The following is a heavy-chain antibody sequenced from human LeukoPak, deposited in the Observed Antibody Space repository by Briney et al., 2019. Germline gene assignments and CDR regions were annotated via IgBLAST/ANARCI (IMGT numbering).Heavy chain of an antibody. CDR3: ARGYSSSWTRAFDI. Sequence: PSETLSLTFTVSGGSISSYYWSWIRQPPGKGLEWIGYIYYSGSTNYNPSLKSRVTISVDTSKNQFSLKLSSVTAADTAVYYCARGYSSSWTRAFDIWGQGTMVTVSS. D-gene: IGHD6-13*01. CDR1: GGSISSYY. V-gene: IGHV4-59*01. CDR2: IYYSGST. J-gene: IGHJ3*02.